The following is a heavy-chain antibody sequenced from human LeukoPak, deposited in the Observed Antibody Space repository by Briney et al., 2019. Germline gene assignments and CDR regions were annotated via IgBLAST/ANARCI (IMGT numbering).Heavy chain of an antibody. CDR1: GFTFSGYS. Sequence: GGSLRLSCAASGFTFSGYSMNWVRQAPGEGLEWVSSISSTSTYIYYADSVKGRFTISRDNSKNTLYLQMNSLRAEDTAVYYCAKFVAVRGVVSWGQGTTVTVSS. J-gene: IGHJ6*02. V-gene: IGHV3-21*04. CDR3: AKFVAVRGVVS. CDR2: ISSTSTYI. D-gene: IGHD3-10*01.